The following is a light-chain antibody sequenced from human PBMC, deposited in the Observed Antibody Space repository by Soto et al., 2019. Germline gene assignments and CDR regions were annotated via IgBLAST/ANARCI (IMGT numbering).Light chain of an antibody. CDR3: QLYGSSPWT. Sequence: EIVLTQSPGTLSLSPGERATLSCRASQSVSHRYLAWYQPEPGQAPRLLIHGVSTRATGIPDRFSGSGSGTDFTLTISRLEPEDFAVYYCQLYGSSPWTFGQGTKVEIK. CDR2: GVS. J-gene: IGKJ1*01. V-gene: IGKV3-20*01. CDR1: QSVSHRY.